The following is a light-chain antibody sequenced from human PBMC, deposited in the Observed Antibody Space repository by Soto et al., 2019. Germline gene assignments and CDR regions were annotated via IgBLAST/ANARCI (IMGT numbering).Light chain of an antibody. CDR3: QQYYSSPIT. Sequence: DIVMTQSPDSLAVSLGERATINCKSSQNLLSSSDNKNYLAWYQQKSGQPPKLLIYGASTRQSGVPDRISGSGSGTDFTLTISSLQAEDVAVYSCQQYYSSPITFGGGTKVEIK. V-gene: IGKV4-1*01. CDR2: GAS. J-gene: IGKJ4*01. CDR1: QNLLSSSDNKNY.